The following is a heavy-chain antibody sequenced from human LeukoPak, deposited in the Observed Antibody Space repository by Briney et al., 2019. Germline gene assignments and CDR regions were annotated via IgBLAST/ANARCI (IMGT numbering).Heavy chain of an antibody. V-gene: IGHV3-48*03. D-gene: IGHD3-3*01. CDR1: GFTFSSYE. J-gene: IGHJ4*02. CDR3: ARDPDGVVINYFDY. Sequence: GGSLRLSCAASGFTFSSYEMNWVRQAPGKGLEWVSYISSSGSTIYYADSVKGRFTISRDNAKNSLYLQMNSLRAEDTAVYYCARDPDGVVINYFDYWGQGTLVTFSS. CDR2: ISSSGSTI.